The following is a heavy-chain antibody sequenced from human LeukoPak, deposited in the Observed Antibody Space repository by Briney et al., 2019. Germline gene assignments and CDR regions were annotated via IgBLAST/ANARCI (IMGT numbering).Heavy chain of an antibody. V-gene: IGHV3-33*06. CDR1: GFLFSRLG. Sequence: PGRSLRLSCTASGFLFSRLGMQWVRQAPGEGLEWAAMIWHDGSVEEYADSAKGRFTISRDNSQNTLYLQMNSLRDDDTAVYYCAKEGDQFRGYLDAWGKGTTVTVSS. CDR3: AKEGDQFRGYLDA. CDR2: IWHDGSVE. J-gene: IGHJ6*03. D-gene: IGHD3-16*01.